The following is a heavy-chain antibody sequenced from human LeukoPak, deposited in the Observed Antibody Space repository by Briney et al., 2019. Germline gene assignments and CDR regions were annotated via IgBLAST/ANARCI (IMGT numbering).Heavy chain of an antibody. CDR3: ARTHISGWYGGYFDY. CDR1: SPSISSYY. Sequence: PSETLSLTCTVFSPSISSYYWSSIRHPPGKGLEWVGYIYYSGSSNYNPSLKSRVTISVDTSKNQFSLKLSSVTAADTAVYYCARTHISGWYGGYFDYWGQGTLVTVSS. J-gene: IGHJ4*02. D-gene: IGHD6-19*01. V-gene: IGHV4-59*13. CDR2: IYYSGSS.